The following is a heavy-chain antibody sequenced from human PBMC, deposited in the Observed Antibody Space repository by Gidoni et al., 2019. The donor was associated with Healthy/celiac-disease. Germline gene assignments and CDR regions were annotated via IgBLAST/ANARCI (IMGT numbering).Heavy chain of an antibody. CDR2: INSDGSST. D-gene: IGHD3-22*01. V-gene: IGHV3-74*01. Sequence: EVQLVESGGGLVQPGGSLRLSCAASGFTFSSYWMHWVRQAPGKGLVWVSRINSDGSSTSYADSVKGRFTISRDNAKNTLYLQMNSLRAEDTAVYYCARDDYDSNYYYYGMDVWGQGTTVTVSS. CDR3: ARDDYDSNYYYYGMDV. J-gene: IGHJ6*02. CDR1: GFTFSSYW.